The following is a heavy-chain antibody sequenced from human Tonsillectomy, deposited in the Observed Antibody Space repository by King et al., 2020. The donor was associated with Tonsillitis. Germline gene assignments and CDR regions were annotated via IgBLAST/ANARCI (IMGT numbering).Heavy chain of an antibody. CDR1: GFTFTNYG. V-gene: IGHV3-30*03. J-gene: IGHJ4*02. CDR2: ISKDGNNK. D-gene: IGHD3-16*01. CDR3: AGGHAGSLSFFEY. Sequence: VQLVESGGGVVQPGRSLRLACAASGFTFTNYGMHWVRQAPDKGLEWVAVISKDGNNKYYADSVKGRFTISRDNSKNTLYRQMNSLSAEDTAVYYCAGGHAGSLSFFEYWGQGTLVTVSS.